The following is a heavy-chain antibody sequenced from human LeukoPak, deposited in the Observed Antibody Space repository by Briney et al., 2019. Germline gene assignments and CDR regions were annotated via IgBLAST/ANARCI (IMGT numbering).Heavy chain of an antibody. D-gene: IGHD1-26*01. Sequence: GGSLRLSCAASGFTFSTYSLNWVRQAPGRGLEWVSSITGTSTYIFYADSVKGRFTISRDNAKNSLYLQMNSLRVEDTAVYYCERIIGGATGIDYWGQGTLVTVSS. V-gene: IGHV3-21*01. CDR3: ERIIGGATGIDY. CDR2: ITGTSTYI. CDR1: GFTFSTYS. J-gene: IGHJ4*02.